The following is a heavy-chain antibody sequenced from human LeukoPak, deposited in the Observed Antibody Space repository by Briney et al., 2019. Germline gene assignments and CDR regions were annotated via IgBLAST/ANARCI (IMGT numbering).Heavy chain of an antibody. V-gene: IGHV3-53*01. J-gene: IGHJ6*03. CDR1: GFTVSSNY. Sequence: PSGGSLRLSCAASGFTVSSNYMSWVRQAPGKGLEWVSVIYSGGSTYYADSVKGRFTISRDNSKNTLYLQMNSLRAEDTAVYYCARGGDLITMVRGVPYYYYYMDVWGKGTTVTVSS. CDR3: ARGGDLITMVRGVPYYYYYMDV. D-gene: IGHD3-10*01. CDR2: IYSGGST.